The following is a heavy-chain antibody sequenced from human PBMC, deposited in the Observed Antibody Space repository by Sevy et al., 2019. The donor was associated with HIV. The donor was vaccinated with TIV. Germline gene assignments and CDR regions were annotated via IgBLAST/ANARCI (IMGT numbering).Heavy chain of an antibody. D-gene: IGHD6-13*01. CDR1: GFTFSSYG. Sequence: GGSLRLSCAASGFTFSSYGMHWIRQAPGKGMEWVAVISYDGSNKYYADSVKGRFTISRDNSKNTLYLQMNSLRVEDTAVYYCAKLIEAAGPRYFDYWGQGTLVTVSS. J-gene: IGHJ4*02. V-gene: IGHV3-30*18. CDR2: ISYDGSNK. CDR3: AKLIEAAGPRYFDY.